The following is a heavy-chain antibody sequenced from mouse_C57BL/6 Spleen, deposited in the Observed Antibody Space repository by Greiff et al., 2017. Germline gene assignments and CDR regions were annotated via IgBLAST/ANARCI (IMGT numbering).Heavy chain of an antibody. V-gene: IGHV1-52*01. D-gene: IGHD1-1*01. CDR3: ARAYGSSWEKNYFDY. Sequence: QVQLQQPGAELVRPGSSVKLSCKASGYTFTSYWMHWVKQRPIQGLEWIGNIDPSDSETHYNQKFKDKATLTVDKSSSTAYMQLSSLTSEDSAVYYSARAYGSSWEKNYFDYWGQGTTLTVSS. J-gene: IGHJ2*01. CDR1: GYTFTSYW. CDR2: IDPSDSET.